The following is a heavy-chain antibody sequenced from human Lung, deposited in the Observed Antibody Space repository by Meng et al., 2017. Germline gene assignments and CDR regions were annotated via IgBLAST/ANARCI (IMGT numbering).Heavy chain of an antibody. CDR3: ARDQGGAGGY. CDR1: VGSFSGYQ. J-gene: IGHJ4*02. V-gene: IGHV4-34*01. Sequence: QVQLQQWVAGVLKQSETLSLTCAVYVGSFSGYQWNWIRQSPGKVLEWDGDINHRGRTNYNPSLKSRVTITVDTSKNQFSLKLSSVTAADTAVYYCARDQGGAGGYWGQGTLVTVSS. D-gene: IGHD2-15*01. CDR2: INHRGRT.